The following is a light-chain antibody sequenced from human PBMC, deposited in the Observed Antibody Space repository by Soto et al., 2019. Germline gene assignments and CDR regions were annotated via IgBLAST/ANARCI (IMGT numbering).Light chain of an antibody. Sequence: EIVLTQSPGTLSLSPGERATLSCRASQSVSSTYLAWYQQKPGQAPRLIIYGASSRATGVPDRFSGSGSGTDFPLTISRLEPEDSAVYYCQHYGRYPQTFGQGTKVEIK. CDR2: GAS. V-gene: IGKV3-20*01. J-gene: IGKJ1*01. CDR1: QSVSSTY. CDR3: QHYGRYPQT.